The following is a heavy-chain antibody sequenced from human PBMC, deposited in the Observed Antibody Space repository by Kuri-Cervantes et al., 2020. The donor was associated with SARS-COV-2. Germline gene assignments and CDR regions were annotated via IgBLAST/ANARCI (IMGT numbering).Heavy chain of an antibody. CDR2: ISSSSSYI. D-gene: IGHD1-26*01. Sequence: GESLKISCAASGFTFSSYSMNWVRQAPGKGLEWVSSISSSSSYIYYADSGKGRFTISRDNAKNSLYLQMNSLRAEDTAVYYCARAGRWELLLGRLAYFDYWGQGTLVTVSS. CDR1: GFTFSSYS. J-gene: IGHJ4*02. CDR3: ARAGRWELLLGRLAYFDY. V-gene: IGHV3-21*01.